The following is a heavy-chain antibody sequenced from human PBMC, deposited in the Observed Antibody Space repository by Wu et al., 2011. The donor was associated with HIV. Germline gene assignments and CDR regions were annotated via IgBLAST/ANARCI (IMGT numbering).Heavy chain of an antibody. J-gene: IGHJ4*02. CDR1: GYTFTSYY. CDR2: INPSGGST. Sequence: QVQLEQSGAEVKKPGASMKVSCKASGYTFTSYYMHWVRQAPGQGLEWMGIINPSGGSTSFAQKFQGRVTMTRDTSTSTVYMELSSLRSEDTAVYYCVRGDLWSGYDRSPLDYWGQGTLVTVSS. CDR3: VRGDLWSGYDRSPLDY. V-gene: IGHV1-46*01. D-gene: IGHD3-3*01.